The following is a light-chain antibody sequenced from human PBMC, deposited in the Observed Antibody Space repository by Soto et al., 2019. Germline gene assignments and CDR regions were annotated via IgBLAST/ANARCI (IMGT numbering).Light chain of an antibody. J-gene: IGLJ1*01. V-gene: IGLV2-14*01. CDR1: SSDIGASNF. CDR3: ILYKTDDTFL. Sequence: QSVLTQPPSVSGSPGQSITVSCTGTSSDIGASNFVSWYQHLPCIAPKVIIFEATNRPSGVSNRFSGSKSGITASLTISGLQADDESEYFFILYKTDDTFLFGTGTKGTVL. CDR2: EAT.